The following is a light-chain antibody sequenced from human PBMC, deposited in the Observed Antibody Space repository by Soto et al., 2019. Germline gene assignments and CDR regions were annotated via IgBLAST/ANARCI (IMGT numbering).Light chain of an antibody. J-gene: IGKJ3*01. CDR1: QSVSSY. CDR2: DTS. V-gene: IGKV3-11*01. CDR3: QQRSNWPRT. Sequence: EIVLTQSPATLSLSPGERAALSCRASQSVSSYLAWYQQKPGQAPRLLIDDTSKRATGIPARFSGGGSGTDFTLTISSLEPEDFAVYYCQQRSNWPRTFGPGTKVDVK.